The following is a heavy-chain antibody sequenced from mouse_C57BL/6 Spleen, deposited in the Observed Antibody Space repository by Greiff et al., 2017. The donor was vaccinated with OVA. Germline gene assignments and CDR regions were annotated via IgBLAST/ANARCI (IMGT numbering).Heavy chain of an antibody. CDR1: GYTFTSYW. CDR2: IDPSDSYT. D-gene: IGHD1-1*01. Sequence: VQLQQPGAELVKPGASVKLSCKASGYTFTSYWMQWVKQRPGQGLEWIGEIDPSDSYTNYNQKFKGKATLTVDTSSSTAYTQLSSLTSEDSAVYYCAPQYYYGSSYEGNYAMDYWGQGTSVTVSS. J-gene: IGHJ4*01. CDR3: APQYYYGSSYEGNYAMDY. V-gene: IGHV1-50*01.